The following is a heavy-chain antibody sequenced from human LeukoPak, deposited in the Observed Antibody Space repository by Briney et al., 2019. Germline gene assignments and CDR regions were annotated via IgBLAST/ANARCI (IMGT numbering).Heavy chain of an antibody. Sequence: GGSLRLSCAASGFTFRDYYMSWIRQAPGKGLEWVANIKQDGSEKYYVDSVKGRFTISRDNAKNSLYLQMNSLRADDTAVYYCARFAAGGSYYYYMDVWGKGTTVTVSS. D-gene: IGHD6-25*01. CDR2: IKQDGSEK. CDR1: GFTFRDYY. CDR3: ARFAAGGSYYYYMDV. J-gene: IGHJ6*03. V-gene: IGHV3-7*01.